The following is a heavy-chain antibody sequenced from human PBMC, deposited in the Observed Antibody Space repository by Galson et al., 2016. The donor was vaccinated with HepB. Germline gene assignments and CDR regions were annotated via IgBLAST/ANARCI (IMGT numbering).Heavy chain of an antibody. CDR1: GYTFTSYS. J-gene: IGHJ4*02. Sequence: SVKVSCKASGYTFTSYSIHWVRQAPGQGLEWMGVINPRFGDMVYSQKFQGRVTMTRDTSTSTVYMELSSLRSDDTAVYYCARDRPNYGDHGDYWGQGTLLTVSS. V-gene: IGHV1-46*01. D-gene: IGHD4-17*01. CDR3: ARDRPNYGDHGDY. CDR2: INPRFGDM.